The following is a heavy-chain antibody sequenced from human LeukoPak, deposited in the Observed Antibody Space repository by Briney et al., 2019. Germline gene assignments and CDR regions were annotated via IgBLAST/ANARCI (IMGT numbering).Heavy chain of an antibody. V-gene: IGHV1-69*13. CDR1: GGTFSSYA. J-gene: IGHJ4*02. Sequence: ASVKVSCKASGGTFSSYAISWVRQAPGQGLEWMGGIIPIFGTANYAQKFQGRVTITADESTSTVYMELSSLRSEDTAIYYCAKIAASDTGEGYWGQGTLVTVSS. D-gene: IGHD6-13*01. CDR2: IIPIFGTA. CDR3: AKIAASDTGEGY.